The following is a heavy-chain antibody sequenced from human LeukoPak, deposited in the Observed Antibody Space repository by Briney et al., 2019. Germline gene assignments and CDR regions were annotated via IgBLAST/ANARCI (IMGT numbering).Heavy chain of an antibody. CDR1: GFTFSSYA. D-gene: IGHD3-10*01. Sequence: PGGSLRLSCAASGFTFSSYAMSWVRQAPGKGLEWVSGISGSGGSTNYADSVKGRFTISRDNSKNTLYLQMNSLSAEDTAVYYCAKVSNYYGSDYHVYWGQGTLVTVPS. CDR3: AKVSNYYGSDYHVY. CDR2: ISGSGGST. V-gene: IGHV3-23*01. J-gene: IGHJ4*02.